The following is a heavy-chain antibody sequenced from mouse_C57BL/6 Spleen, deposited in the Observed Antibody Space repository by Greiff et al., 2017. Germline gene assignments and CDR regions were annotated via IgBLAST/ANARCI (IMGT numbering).Heavy chain of an antibody. D-gene: IGHD1-1*01. J-gene: IGHJ2*01. CDR1: GYTFTSYG. CDR2: IYPRSGNT. V-gene: IGHV1-81*01. CDR3: ARSYLYYYGSSYFDY. Sequence: QVQLQQSGAELARPGASVKLSCKASGYTFTSYGISWVKQRPGQGLEWIGEIYPRSGNTYYNEKFKGKATLTADKSSSTAYMELRSLTSEDAAVYFCARSYLYYYGSSYFDYWGQGTTLTVSS.